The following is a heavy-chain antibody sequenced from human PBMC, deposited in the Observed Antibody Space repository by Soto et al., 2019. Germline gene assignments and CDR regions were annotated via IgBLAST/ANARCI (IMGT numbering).Heavy chain of an antibody. CDR1: GDSISDTIYY. D-gene: IGHD3-22*01. V-gene: IGHV4-39*01. J-gene: IGHJ4*02. CDR3: ASGITMIVVQRDETDKYYFDS. Sequence: SETLSLTCRVSGDSISDTIYYWGWVRQSPGKGLEWIGSIHYSGTTQFHPSLKTRVTISVDTSKNEFYLRLRSVTAADTAIYFCASGITMIVVQRDETDKYYFDSWSQGTLVTVSS. CDR2: IHYSGTT.